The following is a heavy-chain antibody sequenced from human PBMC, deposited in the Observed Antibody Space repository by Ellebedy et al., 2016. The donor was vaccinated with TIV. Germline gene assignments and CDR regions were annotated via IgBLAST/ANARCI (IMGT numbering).Heavy chain of an antibody. Sequence: GSLRLSCAAYGGSFSGYSWSWIRQPPGRGLEWIGDVDHGGSTNYNPSLKSRVTISLDTSKNHFSLKLSSVTAADTAVYYCARNSLRFLNAFEIWGQGTMVTVSS. V-gene: IGHV4-34*01. CDR3: ARNSLRFLNAFEI. CDR1: GGSFSGYS. J-gene: IGHJ3*02. CDR2: VDHGGST. D-gene: IGHD3-3*01.